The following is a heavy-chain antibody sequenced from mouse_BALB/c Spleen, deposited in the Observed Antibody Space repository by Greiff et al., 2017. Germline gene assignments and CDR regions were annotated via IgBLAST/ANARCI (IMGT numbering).Heavy chain of an antibody. CDR2: ISSGGSYT. D-gene: IGHD2-4*01. J-gene: IGHJ3*01. CDR1: GFTFSSYG. V-gene: IGHV5-6*01. Sequence: EVQLVESGGDLVKPGGSLKLSCAASGFTFSSYGMSWVRQTPDKRLEWVATISSGGSYTYYPDSVKGRFTISRDNAKNTLYLQMSSLKSEDTAMYYCARHDYDDYWGQGTLVTVSA. CDR3: ARHDYDDY.